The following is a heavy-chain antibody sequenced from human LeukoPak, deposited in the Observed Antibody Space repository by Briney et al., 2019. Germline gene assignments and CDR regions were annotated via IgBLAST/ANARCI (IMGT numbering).Heavy chain of an antibody. V-gene: IGHV4-4*07. Sequence: PSETLSLTCTVSGGSISSYYWSWIRQPAGKGLEWIGRIYTSGSTNYNPSLKSRVTMSVDTSKNQFSLNLSSVTAADTAVYYWSRGWGTSSSRGWGYFDYWGQGTLVTVSS. CDR2: IYTSGST. J-gene: IGHJ4*02. D-gene: IGHD6-6*01. CDR3: SRGWGTSSSRGWGYFDY. CDR1: GGSISSYY.